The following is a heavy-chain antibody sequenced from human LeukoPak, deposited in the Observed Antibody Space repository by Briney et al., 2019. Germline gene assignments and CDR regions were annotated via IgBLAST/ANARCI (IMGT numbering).Heavy chain of an antibody. CDR2: IYYSGST. V-gene: IGHV4-59*08. CDR1: GGSISSYY. CDR3: ARWDGYSYEPSSYWYFDL. D-gene: IGHD5-18*01. Sequence: SETLSLTCTVSGGSISSYYWSWIRQPPGKGLEWIGYIYYSGSTNYNPSLKSRVTISVDTSKNQFSLKLSSVTAADTAVYYCARWDGYSYEPSSYWYFDLWGRGTLVTVSS. J-gene: IGHJ2*01.